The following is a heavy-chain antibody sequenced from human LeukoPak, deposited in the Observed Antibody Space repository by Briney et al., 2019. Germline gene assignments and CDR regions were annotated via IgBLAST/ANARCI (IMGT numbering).Heavy chain of an antibody. CDR2: IRYDGGNE. Sequence: GGSLRLSCAGSGFTFSTYGIHWVRQAPGKGLEWVAFIRYDGGNEYYTGSVKGRFGISRDNSKNTVYLQMNSLRPEDTAVYYCAKGSGLTTVRGVIFDDWGQGTLVTVSS. D-gene: IGHD3-10*01. V-gene: IGHV3-30*02. J-gene: IGHJ4*02. CDR3: AKGSGLTTVRGVIFDD. CDR1: GFTFSTYG.